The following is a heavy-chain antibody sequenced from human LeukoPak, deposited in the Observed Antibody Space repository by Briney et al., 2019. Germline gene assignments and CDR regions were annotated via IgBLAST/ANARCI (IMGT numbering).Heavy chain of an antibody. D-gene: IGHD4-23*01. J-gene: IGHJ4*02. CDR2: IIPILGIA. CDR1: GGTFSSYA. Sequence: ASVKVSCKASGGTFSSYAISWVRQAPGQGLEWMGRIIPILGIANYAQKFQGRVTITADKSTSTAYMELSSLRSEDTAVYYCARDNGYGGVYFDYWGQGTLVTVSS. V-gene: IGHV1-69*04. CDR3: ARDNGYGGVYFDY.